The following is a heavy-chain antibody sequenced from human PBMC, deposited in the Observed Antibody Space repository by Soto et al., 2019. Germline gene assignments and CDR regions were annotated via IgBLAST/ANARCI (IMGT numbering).Heavy chain of an antibody. CDR2: TYYRSKWYN. D-gene: IGHD6-19*01. V-gene: IGHV6-1*01. CDR1: GDIVSRNSGA. J-gene: IGHJ4*02. Sequence: SQPLSLTCALSGDIVSRNSGAWNLLRQSPSRGLEWLGRTYYRSKWYNDYAVSVKSRITINPDTSKNQFSLQLNSVTPEDTAVYYCARAILGGGWYVYWGQGTLVTVSS. CDR3: ARAILGGGWYVY.